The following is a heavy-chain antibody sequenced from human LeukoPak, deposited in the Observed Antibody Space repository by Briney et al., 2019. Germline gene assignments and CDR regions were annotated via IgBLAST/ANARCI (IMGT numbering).Heavy chain of an antibody. CDR2: IYYSGST. V-gene: IGHV4-59*01. CDR3: ARPLSLGYCSGGSCYGRGAWFDR. J-gene: IGHJ5*02. CDR1: GGSISSYY. D-gene: IGHD2-15*01. Sequence: SETLSLTCTVSGGSISSYYWSWIRQPPGKGLEWIGSIYYSGSTNYNPSLKSRVTISVDTSKNQFSLKLSSVTAADTAVYYCARPLSLGYCSGGSCYGRGAWFDRWGQGTLVTVSS.